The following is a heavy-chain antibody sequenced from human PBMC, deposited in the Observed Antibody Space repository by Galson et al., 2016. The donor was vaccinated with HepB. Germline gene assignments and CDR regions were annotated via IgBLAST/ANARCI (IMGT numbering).Heavy chain of an antibody. D-gene: IGHD3-22*01. V-gene: IGHV2-5*02. Sequence: PALVKPTQTLTLTCTFSGFSLSTNGVGVGWIRQPPGKALEWLALIYWDDDTPYSPSLKSRLTITKDTSKNQVVLTMTNMDPVDTATYYCAHGIYDSSAISYIFDPWGQGTLVTVSS. CDR3: AHGIYDSSAISYIFDP. CDR1: GFSLSTNGVG. CDR2: IYWDDDT. J-gene: IGHJ5*02.